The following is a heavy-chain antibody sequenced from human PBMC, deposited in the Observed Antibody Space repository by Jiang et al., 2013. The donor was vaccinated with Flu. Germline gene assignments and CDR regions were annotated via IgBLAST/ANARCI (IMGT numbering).Heavy chain of an antibody. Sequence: LLKPSETLSLTCTVSGDSISISNYYWDWIRQPPGKGLEWIGSIYYSGTTYYNPSLKSRVTISVDTSKNQFSLKLSSVTAADTAVYYCASRGYSYGPVDYWGQGTLVTVSS. V-gene: IGHV4-39*07. D-gene: IGHD5-18*01. CDR1: GDSISISNYY. CDR2: IYYSGTT. CDR3: ASRGYSYGPVDY. J-gene: IGHJ4*02.